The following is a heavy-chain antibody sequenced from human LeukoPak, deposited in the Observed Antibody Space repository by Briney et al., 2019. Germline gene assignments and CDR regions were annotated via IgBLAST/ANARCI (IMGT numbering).Heavy chain of an antibody. V-gene: IGHV3-30*19. CDR2: ISYDGSNK. J-gene: IGHJ4*02. D-gene: IGHD6-13*01. Sequence: PGGSLRLSCAASGFTFSSYGMHWVRQAPGKGLEWVAVISYDGSNKYYADSVKGRFTISRDNSKNTLYLQMNSLRAEDTAVYYCAREVRFPAIAAAGYFDYWGQGTLVTVSS. CDR1: GFTFSSYG. CDR3: AREVRFPAIAAAGYFDY.